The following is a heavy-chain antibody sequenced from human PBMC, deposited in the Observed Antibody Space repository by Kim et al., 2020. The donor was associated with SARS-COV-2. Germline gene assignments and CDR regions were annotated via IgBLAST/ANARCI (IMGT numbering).Heavy chain of an antibody. CDR3: LVPGDYDGDY. Sequence: GESLKISCKGSGYSFTSYWISWVRQMPGKGLEWMGRIDPSDSYTNYSPSFQGHVTISADKSISTAYLQWSSLKASDTAMYYCLVPGDYDGDYWGQGTLVTVSS. D-gene: IGHD4-17*01. CDR1: GYSFTSYW. CDR2: IDPSDSYT. J-gene: IGHJ4*02. V-gene: IGHV5-10-1*01.